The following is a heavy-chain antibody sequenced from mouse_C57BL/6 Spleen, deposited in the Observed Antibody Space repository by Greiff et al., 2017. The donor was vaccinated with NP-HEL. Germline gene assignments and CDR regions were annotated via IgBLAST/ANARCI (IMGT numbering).Heavy chain of an antibody. CDR3: AGGGSGSFDY. Sequence: EVQLQQSGPELVKPGASVKISCKASGYTFTDYYMNWVKQSHGKSLEWIGDINPNNGGTSYNQKFKGKATLTVDKSSSTAYMELRSLTSEDSAVYYCAGGGSGSFDYWGQGTTLTVSS. V-gene: IGHV1-26*01. CDR2: INPNNGGT. CDR1: GYTFTDYY. D-gene: IGHD3-2*02. J-gene: IGHJ2*01.